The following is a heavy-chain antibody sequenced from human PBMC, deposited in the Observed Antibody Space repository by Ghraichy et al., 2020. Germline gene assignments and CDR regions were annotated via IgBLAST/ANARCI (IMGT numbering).Heavy chain of an antibody. CDR1: GFSFSNAW. CDR3: ARDVAYSFHH. Sequence: GGSLRLSCAASGFSFSNAWMHWVRQAPGKGLVWVSRIFSDGSGAIYADSVRGRFTISRDNAKSTVYLQMDSLSDDDTAVYYCARDVAYSFHHWGQGTLVTVSS. D-gene: IGHD2-15*01. J-gene: IGHJ1*01. V-gene: IGHV3-74*01. CDR2: IFSDGSGA.